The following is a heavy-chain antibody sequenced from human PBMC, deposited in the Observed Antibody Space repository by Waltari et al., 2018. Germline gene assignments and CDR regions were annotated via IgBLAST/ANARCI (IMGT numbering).Heavy chain of an antibody. Sequence: QVQLAESGGGVVQPGRSLRLSCAASGFTFSSYAMHWVRQAPGKGLEWVAVISYDGSNKYYADSVKGRFTISRDNSKNTLYLQMNSLRAEDTAVYYCARGLMGSSGWYYFDYWGQGTLVTVSS. CDR2: ISYDGSNK. J-gene: IGHJ4*02. CDR1: GFTFSSYA. V-gene: IGHV3-30-3*01. CDR3: ARGLMGSSGWYYFDY. D-gene: IGHD6-19*01.